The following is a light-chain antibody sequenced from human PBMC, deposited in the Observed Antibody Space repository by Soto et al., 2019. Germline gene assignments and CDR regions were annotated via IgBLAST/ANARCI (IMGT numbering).Light chain of an antibody. V-gene: IGKV1-5*03. CDR1: QSVDTW. J-gene: IGKJ1*01. CDR3: QQYNNYPRT. Sequence: DIQMTQFPSTLSASVGDRVTITYRASQSVDTWLAWYQQKPGKAPSLLIYRASSLESGVPSRFSGSGSGTEFTLTIRSLQPDDFATYYCQQYNNYPRTFGQGTKVEVK. CDR2: RAS.